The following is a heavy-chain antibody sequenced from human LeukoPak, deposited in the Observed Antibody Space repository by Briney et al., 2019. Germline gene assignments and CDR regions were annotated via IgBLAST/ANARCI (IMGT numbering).Heavy chain of an antibody. CDR1: GGSISSYH. J-gene: IGHJ3*02. Sequence: SETLSLTCTVSGGSISSYHWSWIRQPPGKGLEWVGHIYYSGSTNYNSSLKSRVTISVDTSKNQFSLKLSSVTAADTAVYYCARDQYYDAFDIWGQGTMVIVSS. CDR3: ARDQYYDAFDI. CDR2: IYYSGST. V-gene: IGHV4-59*01. D-gene: IGHD1-26*01.